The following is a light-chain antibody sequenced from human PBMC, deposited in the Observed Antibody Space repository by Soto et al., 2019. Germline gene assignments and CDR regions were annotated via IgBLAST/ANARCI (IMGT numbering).Light chain of an antibody. CDR2: TTS. Sequence: DIQMTQSPSSLSTSVGDRVTITCRASQGIRNDLGWYQQKPGKAPKLLIYTTSSLQSGVPSRFSGSGSGTDFTLTISSLHPEDFATYYCQQTYSTWTFGQGTKVDI. V-gene: IGKV1-39*01. CDR3: QQTYSTWT. J-gene: IGKJ1*01. CDR1: QGIRND.